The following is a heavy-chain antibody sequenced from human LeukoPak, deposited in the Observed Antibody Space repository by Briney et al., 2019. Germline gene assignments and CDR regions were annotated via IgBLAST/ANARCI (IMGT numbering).Heavy chain of an antibody. CDR3: ARNISGSYHYFDY. CDR2: IIPIFGTA. CDR1: GGTFSSYA. V-gene: IGHV1-69*05. Sequence: SVKVSCKASGGTFSSYAISWVRQAPGQGLGWMGGIIPIFGTANYAKKFQGRVTITTDESTSTAYMELSSLRSEDTAVYYWARNISGSYHYFDYWGQGTLVTVSS. J-gene: IGHJ4*02. D-gene: IGHD1-26*01.